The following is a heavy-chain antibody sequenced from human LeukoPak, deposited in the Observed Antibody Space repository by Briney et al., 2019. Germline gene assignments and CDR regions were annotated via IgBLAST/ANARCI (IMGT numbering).Heavy chain of an antibody. J-gene: IGHJ5*02. Sequence: SETLSPTCAVYGGSFSGYYWSWIRQPPGKGLEWIGEFNHSGSTNYNPSLKSRVTISVDTSKNQFSLKLSSVTAADTAVYYCARGGSSGYYNNWFDPWGQGTLVTVSS. D-gene: IGHD3-22*01. V-gene: IGHV4-34*01. CDR2: FNHSGST. CDR1: GGSFSGYY. CDR3: ARGGSSGYYNNWFDP.